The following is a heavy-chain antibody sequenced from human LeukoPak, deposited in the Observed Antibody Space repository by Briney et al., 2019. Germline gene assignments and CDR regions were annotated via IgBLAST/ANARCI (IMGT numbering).Heavy chain of an antibody. V-gene: IGHV4-38-2*02. CDR2: IYHSGST. D-gene: IGHD6-19*01. CDR3: ARVLLVYSSGWYGYFDY. J-gene: IGHJ4*02. Sequence: SETLSLTCTVSGGSISSYYWTWIRQPPGKGLEWIGSIYHSGSTYYNPSLKSRVTISVDTSKNQFSLKLSSVTAADTAVYYCARVLLVYSSGWYGYFDYWGQGTLVTVSS. CDR1: GGSISSYY.